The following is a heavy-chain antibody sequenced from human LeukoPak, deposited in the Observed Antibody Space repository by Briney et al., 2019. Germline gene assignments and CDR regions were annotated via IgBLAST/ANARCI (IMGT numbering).Heavy chain of an antibody. J-gene: IGHJ4*02. CDR2: ISSSSSYI. V-gene: IGHV3-21*01. D-gene: IGHD3-9*01. Sequence: SGGSLRLSCAASGFTFSSYSMNWVRQAPGKGLEWVSSISSSSSYIYYADSVKGRFTISRDNAKNSLYLQMNSLRAEDTAVYYCARDNHDIATGYPYFDYWGQGTLVTVSS. CDR3: ARDNHDIATGYPYFDY. CDR1: GFTFSSYS.